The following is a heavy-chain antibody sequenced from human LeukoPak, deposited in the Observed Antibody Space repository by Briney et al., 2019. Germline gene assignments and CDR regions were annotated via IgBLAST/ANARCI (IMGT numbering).Heavy chain of an antibody. Sequence: SETLSLTCAVYGGSFSGYYWSWIRQPPGKGLEWIGEINHSGSTNYNPSLKSRVTISVDTSKNQFSLKLSSVTAADTAVYYCARQHDSYYYYYIDVWGSGTTVTVSS. J-gene: IGHJ6*03. CDR2: INHSGST. CDR1: GGSFSGYY. V-gene: IGHV4-34*01. CDR3: ARQHDSYYYYYIDV.